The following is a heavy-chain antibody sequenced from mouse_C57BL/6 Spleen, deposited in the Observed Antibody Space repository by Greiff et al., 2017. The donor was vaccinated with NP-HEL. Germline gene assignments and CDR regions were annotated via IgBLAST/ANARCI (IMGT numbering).Heavy chain of an antibody. V-gene: IGHV1-69*01. J-gene: IGHJ3*01. CDR1: GYTFTSYW. Sequence: QVQLQQPGAELVMPGASVKLSCKASGYTFTSYWMHWVKQRPGQGLEWIGEIDPSDSYTNYNQKFKGKSTLTVDKSSSTAYMQLSSLTSEDSAVYYGARGWLLAFGYWGQGTLVTVSA. CDR3: ARGWLLAFGY. D-gene: IGHD2-3*01. CDR2: IDPSDSYT.